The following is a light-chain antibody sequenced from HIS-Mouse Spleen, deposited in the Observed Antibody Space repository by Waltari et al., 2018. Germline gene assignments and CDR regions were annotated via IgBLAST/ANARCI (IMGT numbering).Light chain of an antibody. J-gene: IGKJ1*01. V-gene: IGKV3-15*01. CDR3: QQYNNWPPRT. CDR1: QSVSNN. CDR2: GAS. Sequence: EIVMTQSPATLSVSQGERATLSCRASQSVSNNLAWYQPKPGQAPRLLIYGASTRATGIPARFSGSGSGTEFTLTISSMQSEDFAVYYCQQYNNWPPRTFGQGTKVEIK.